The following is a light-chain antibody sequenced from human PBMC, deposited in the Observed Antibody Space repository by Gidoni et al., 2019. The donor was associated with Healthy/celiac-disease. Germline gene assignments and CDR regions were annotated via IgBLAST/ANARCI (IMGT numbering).Light chain of an antibody. J-gene: IGKJ2*01. CDR3: QQYGSAPYT. Sequence: IVLTQSPGTLSLSPGERATLPCRASQSVSSSYLAWYQQKPGQAPRLLIYGASSRATGIPDRFSGSGSGTDFTITISRLEPEEFAVYYWQQYGSAPYTFGQGTKLEIK. V-gene: IGKV3-20*01. CDR1: QSVSSSY. CDR2: GAS.